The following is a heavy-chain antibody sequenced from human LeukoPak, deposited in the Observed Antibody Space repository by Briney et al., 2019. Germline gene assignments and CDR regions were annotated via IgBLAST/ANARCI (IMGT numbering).Heavy chain of an antibody. CDR1: GFTFDDYA. CDR2: ISWSSGRI. CDR3: AKDHTTTYSGSPDY. D-gene: IGHD1-26*01. J-gene: IGHJ4*02. V-gene: IGHV3-9*01. Sequence: PGRSLRLSCAASGFTFDDYAMHWVRQAPGKGLEWVSVISWSSGRIGYADSVKGRFTISRDNAKNSLYLQMNSLRAEDTALYYCAKDHTTTYSGSPDYWGQGTLVTVSS.